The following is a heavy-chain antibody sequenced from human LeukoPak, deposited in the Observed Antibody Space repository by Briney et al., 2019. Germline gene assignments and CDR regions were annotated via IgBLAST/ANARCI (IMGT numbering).Heavy chain of an antibody. V-gene: IGHV3-30*18. CDR2: ISYDGRNI. J-gene: IGHJ4*02. CDR1: GFTFSSYG. D-gene: IGHD2-2*01. CDR3: AKGPLRGTAAAIDY. Sequence: GGSLRLSCAASGFTFSSYGIYWVRQAPGKGLEWVAVISYDGRNIHYPDSVKGRFTISRDISTDTLWLQMDSLRTEDTAVYYCAKGPLRGTAAAIDYWGQGTLVTVSS.